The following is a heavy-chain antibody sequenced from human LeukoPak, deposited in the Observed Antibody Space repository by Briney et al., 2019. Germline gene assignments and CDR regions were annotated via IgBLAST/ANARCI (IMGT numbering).Heavy chain of an antibody. Sequence: ASVKVSCKASGYTFINDAISWVRQAPGQGLEWIGWISAYNGNTNYAQNLQDRLNLTRDTSTGTVYMELRGLRSDDTAVYYCARVEPEGLVLLWSPWVRGWFDPWGQGTLVTVSS. D-gene: IGHD3-10*01. V-gene: IGHV1-18*01. CDR1: GYTFINDA. CDR2: ISAYNGNT. J-gene: IGHJ5*02. CDR3: ARVEPEGLVLLWSPWVRGWFDP.